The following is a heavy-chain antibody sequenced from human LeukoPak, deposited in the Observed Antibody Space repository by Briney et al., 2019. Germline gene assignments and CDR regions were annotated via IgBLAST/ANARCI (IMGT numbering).Heavy chain of an antibody. D-gene: IGHD3-22*01. Sequence: ASVKVSCKVSGYTLTELSMHWVRQAPGKGLEWMGGFDPEDGETIYAQKFRGRVTMTEDTSTDTAYMELSSLRSEDTAVYYRATDKGYYDSSGYFGLYAFDIWGQGTMVTVSS. V-gene: IGHV1-24*01. CDR2: FDPEDGET. J-gene: IGHJ3*02. CDR1: GYTLTELS. CDR3: ATDKGYYDSSGYFGLYAFDI.